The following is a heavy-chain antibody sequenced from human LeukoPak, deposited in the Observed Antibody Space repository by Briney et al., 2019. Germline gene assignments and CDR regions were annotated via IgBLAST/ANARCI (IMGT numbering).Heavy chain of an antibody. CDR2: IYSGGST. J-gene: IGHJ4*02. V-gene: IGHV3-66*02. CDR1: GFTVSSNY. D-gene: IGHD6-13*01. CDR3: ARGTYSSSWYVYYFDC. Sequence: PGGSLRLSCAASGFTVSSNYMSWVRQAPGKGLEWVSVIYSGGSTYYADSVKGRFTISRDNSKNTLYLQMNSLRAEDTAVYYCARGTYSSSWYVYYFDCWGQGTLVTVSS.